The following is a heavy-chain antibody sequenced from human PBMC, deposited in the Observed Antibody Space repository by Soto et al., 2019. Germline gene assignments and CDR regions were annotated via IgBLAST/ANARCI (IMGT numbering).Heavy chain of an antibody. CDR3: ARDQILGPTSDILTGESDY. J-gene: IGHJ4*02. CDR1: GGTFSSYT. D-gene: IGHD3-9*01. CDR2: IIPILSIA. V-gene: IGHV1-69*08. Sequence: QVQLVQSGAEVKKPGSSVKVSCKASGGTFSSYTISWVRQAPGQGLEWMGRIIPILSIANYAQKFQGRVTXTXDXPTITAYMELSSLRSEDTAVYYCARDQILGPTSDILTGESDYWGQGTLVTVSS.